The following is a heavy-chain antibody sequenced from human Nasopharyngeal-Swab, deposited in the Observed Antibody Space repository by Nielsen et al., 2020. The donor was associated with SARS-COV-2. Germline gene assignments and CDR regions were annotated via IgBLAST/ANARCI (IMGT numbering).Heavy chain of an antibody. V-gene: IGHV4-59*01. J-gene: IGHJ3*02. D-gene: IGHD3-22*01. CDR2: IYYSGST. CDR3: AREGDSSGAFDI. CDR1: GGSISSYY. Sequence: SETLSLTCTVSGGSISSYYWSWIQQPPGKGLEWIGYIYYSGSTNYNPSLKSRVTISVDTSKNQFSLKLSSVTAADTAVYYCAREGDSSGAFDIWGQGTMVTVSS.